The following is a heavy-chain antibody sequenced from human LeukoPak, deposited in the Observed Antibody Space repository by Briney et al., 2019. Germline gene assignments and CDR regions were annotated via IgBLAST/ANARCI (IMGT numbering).Heavy chain of an antibody. J-gene: IGHJ5*02. Sequence: SETLSLTCTDSGYSISSGYYWGWIRQPPGKGLEWIGSIYHSGSTYYNPSLKSRVTISVDTSKNQFSLKLSSVTAADTAVYYCAREYYDSSGYPWRRNWFDPWGQGTLVTVSS. V-gene: IGHV4-38-2*02. CDR1: GYSISSGYY. CDR3: AREYYDSSGYPWRRNWFDP. D-gene: IGHD3-22*01. CDR2: IYHSGST.